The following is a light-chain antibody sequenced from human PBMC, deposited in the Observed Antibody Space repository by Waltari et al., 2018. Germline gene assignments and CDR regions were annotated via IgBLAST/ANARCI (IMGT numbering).Light chain of an antibody. V-gene: IGLV2-14*03. CDR2: DVS. CDR3: SSYTSISACVL. CDR1: SSDVGGYDY. Sequence: QSALTQPASVSGSPGQSITISCTGTSSDVGGYDYVSWYQHHPGKAPKLMICDVSNRPSGVSNRFSGSKSGNTASLTISGLQAEDEADYYCSSYTSISACVLFGGGTKLTVL. J-gene: IGLJ3*02.